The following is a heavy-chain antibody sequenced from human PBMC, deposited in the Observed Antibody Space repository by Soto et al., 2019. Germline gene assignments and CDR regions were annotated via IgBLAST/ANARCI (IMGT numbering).Heavy chain of an antibody. J-gene: IGHJ4*02. D-gene: IGHD2-2*01. V-gene: IGHV1-18*01. CDR2: ISAYNGNT. CDR3: ARDLELYCSSTSCYDY. Sequence: ASVKVSCKASGYTFTSYGISWVGQAPGQGLEWMGWISAYNGNTNYAQKLQGRVTMTTDTSTSTAYTELRSLRSDDTAVYYCARDLELYCSSTSCYDYWGQGTLVTVSS. CDR1: GYTFTSYG.